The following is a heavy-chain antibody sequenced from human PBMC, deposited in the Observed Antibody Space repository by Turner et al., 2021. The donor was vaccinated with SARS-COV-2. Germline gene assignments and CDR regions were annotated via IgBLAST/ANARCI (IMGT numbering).Heavy chain of an antibody. D-gene: IGHD6-13*01. J-gene: IGHJ4*02. CDR1: GFTFSSYW. Sequence: EVQLVESGGGLAQPGGSLRLSCADSGFTFSSYWMSWVRQAPGKGLEWVANIKQDGSEKYYVDSVKGRFTISRDNAKNSLYLQMNSLRAEDTAVYYCARLGGSSWYFDYWGQGTLVTVSS. V-gene: IGHV3-7*01. CDR3: ARLGGSSWYFDY. CDR2: IKQDGSEK.